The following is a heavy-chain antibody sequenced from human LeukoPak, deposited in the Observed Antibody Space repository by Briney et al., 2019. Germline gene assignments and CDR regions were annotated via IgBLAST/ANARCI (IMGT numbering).Heavy chain of an antibody. V-gene: IGHV3-30*18. CDR2: ISYDGSNK. D-gene: IGHD6-13*01. J-gene: IGHJ4*02. Sequence: GRSLRLSCAASGFTFSSYGMHWVRQAPGKGLEWVAVISYDGSNKYYADSVKSRFTISRDNSKNTLYLQMNSLRAEDTAVYYCAKEEAAAGYFDYWGQGTLVTVSS. CDR1: GFTFSSYG. CDR3: AKEEAAAGYFDY.